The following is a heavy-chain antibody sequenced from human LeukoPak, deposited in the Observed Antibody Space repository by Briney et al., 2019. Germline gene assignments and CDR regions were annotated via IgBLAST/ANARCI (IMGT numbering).Heavy chain of an antibody. J-gene: IGHJ4*02. D-gene: IGHD2-2*01. CDR1: GYTFTSYG. CDR3: ARVRAIVVVPAASQEDY. Sequence: ASVKVSCKASGYTFTSYGISWVRQAPGQGLEWMGWISAYNGNTNYAQKLQGRVTMTTDTSTSTAYIELRSLRSDDTAVYYCARVRAIVVVPAASQEDYWGQGTLVTVSS. CDR2: ISAYNGNT. V-gene: IGHV1-18*01.